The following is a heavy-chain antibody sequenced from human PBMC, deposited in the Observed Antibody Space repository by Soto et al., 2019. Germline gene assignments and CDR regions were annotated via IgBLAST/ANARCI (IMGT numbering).Heavy chain of an antibody. CDR1: GGSFSGYY. J-gene: IGHJ4*02. V-gene: IGHV4-34*01. CDR3: ARKVVVPAARGTFDY. CDR2: INHSGST. D-gene: IGHD2-2*01. Sequence: SETLSLTCAVYGGSFSGYYWSWIRQPPGKGLEWIGEINHSGSTNYNPSLKSRVTISVDTSKNQFSLKLSSVTAADTAVYYCARKVVVPAARGTFDYWGQGTLVTVSS.